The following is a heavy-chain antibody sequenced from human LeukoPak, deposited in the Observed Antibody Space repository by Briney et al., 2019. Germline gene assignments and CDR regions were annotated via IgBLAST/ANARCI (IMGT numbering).Heavy chain of an antibody. CDR3: ARGYCSGGSRYAPPSV. J-gene: IGHJ6*02. CDR2: INHSGST. CDR1: GGSFSGYY. V-gene: IGHV4-34*01. Sequence: SETLSLTCGVYGGSFSGYYWSWIRQPPGKGLEWIGEINHSGSTNYNPSLKSRVIISVDTSKNQFSLKLSSVTAADTAVYYCARGYCSGGSRYAPPSVWGQGTTVTVSS. D-gene: IGHD2-15*01.